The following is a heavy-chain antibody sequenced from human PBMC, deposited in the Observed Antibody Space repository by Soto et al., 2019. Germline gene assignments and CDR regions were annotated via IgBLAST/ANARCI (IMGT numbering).Heavy chain of an antibody. CDR3: ARSSTLSYPAIDV. CDR1: GFTFTSYE. V-gene: IGHV3-30-3*01. D-gene: IGHD3-10*01. J-gene: IGHJ6*02. CDR2: ISYDGSNK. Sequence: PGGSLRLSCAASGFTFTSYEMHWVRQAPGKGLEWVAIISYDGSNKYYADSVKGRFTMSRDNSRNTLDLQMDSLRVGDTAVYYCARSSTLSYPAIDVWGQGTTVTVSS.